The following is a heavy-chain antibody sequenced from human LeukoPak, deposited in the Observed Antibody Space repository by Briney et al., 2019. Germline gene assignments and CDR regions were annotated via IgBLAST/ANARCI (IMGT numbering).Heavy chain of an antibody. V-gene: IGHV3-13*01. Sequence: AGGSLRLSCAASGFTFSSYDMHWVRQATGTGLEWVSAIGAAGDTYYPGSVKGRFTISRENAKNSLYLQMNSLRAGDTAVYYCARGGELKGDVYYFDYWGQGTLVTVSS. CDR1: GFTFSSYD. D-gene: IGHD1-7*01. J-gene: IGHJ4*02. CDR2: IGAAGDT. CDR3: ARGGELKGDVYYFDY.